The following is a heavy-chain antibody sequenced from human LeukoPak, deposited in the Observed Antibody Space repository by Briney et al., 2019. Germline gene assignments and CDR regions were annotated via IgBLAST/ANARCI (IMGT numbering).Heavy chain of an antibody. CDR2: INACSGNT. CDR3: ARDSPYYYGSGSYYNHPYGMDV. CDR1: GYTFTSYA. J-gene: IGHJ6*02. D-gene: IGHD3-10*01. V-gene: IGHV1-3*01. Sequence: ASVKVSCKASGYTFTSYAMHWVRQAPGQRLEWMGWINACSGNTKYSQKFQGRVTITRDTSASTAYMELGSLRSEDTAVYYCARDSPYYYGSGSYYNHPYGMDVWGQGTTVTVSS.